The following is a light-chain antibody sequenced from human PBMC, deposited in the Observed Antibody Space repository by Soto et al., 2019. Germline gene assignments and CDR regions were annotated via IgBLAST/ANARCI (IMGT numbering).Light chain of an antibody. CDR1: QGISNY. J-gene: IGKJ1*01. CDR3: LQQNSYPWT. CDR2: AAF. Sequence: DIQMTQSPSAMSASVGDRVTITCRASQGISNYLDWFQQKPGKVPKRLIYAAFSLQSGVPSRFSGSGYGTDFTLSIRSLQPEDVATYYCLQQNSYPWTFGQGTRVEIK. V-gene: IGKV1-17*03.